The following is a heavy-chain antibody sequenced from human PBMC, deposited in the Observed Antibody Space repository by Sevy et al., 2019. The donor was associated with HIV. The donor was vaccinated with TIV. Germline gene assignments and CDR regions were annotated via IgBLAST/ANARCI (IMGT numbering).Heavy chain of an antibody. V-gene: IGHV1-18*01. J-gene: IGHJ4*02. CDR3: ARDLSSYYYDSSGPGALFDY. CDR1: GYTFTSYG. D-gene: IGHD3-22*01. Sequence: ASVKVSCKASGYTFTSYGISWVRQAPGQGLEWMGWISAYYGNTNYAQKLQGRVTMTTDTSTSTAYMELRSLRSDDTAVYYCARDLSSYYYDSSGPGALFDYWGQGTLVTVSS. CDR2: ISAYYGNT.